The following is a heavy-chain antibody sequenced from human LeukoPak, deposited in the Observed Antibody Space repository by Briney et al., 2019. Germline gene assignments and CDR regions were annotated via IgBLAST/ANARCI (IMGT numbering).Heavy chain of an antibody. CDR3: TTGRGFSFDY. CDR2: IYSGGST. J-gene: IGHJ4*02. CDR1: GFTVSSNY. D-gene: IGHD1-1*01. V-gene: IGHV3-66*01. Sequence: GGSLRLSCAVSGFTVSSNYMSWVRQAPGKGLEWVSVIYSGGSTYYADSVKGRFTISRDNSKNTLYLQMNSLRAEDTAVYYCTTGRGFSFDYWGQGTLVTVSS.